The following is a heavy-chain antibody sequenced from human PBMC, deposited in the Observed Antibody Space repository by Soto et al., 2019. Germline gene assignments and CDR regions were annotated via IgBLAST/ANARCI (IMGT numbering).Heavy chain of an antibody. CDR2: TRNKARSYTT. J-gene: IGHJ2*01. CDR1: GFIFSDQY. D-gene: IGHD3-16*01. CDR3: ARDLGGAPYVDL. V-gene: IGHV3-72*01. Sequence: EMQLVESGGRLVKPEGSLRLSCAASGFIFSDQYMDWVRQAPGKGLEWVGRTRNKARSYTTEYAASVKGRFTISRDDSKNSLYLQMNSLKTEDTAVYYCARDLGGAPYVDLWGRGTLVTVSS.